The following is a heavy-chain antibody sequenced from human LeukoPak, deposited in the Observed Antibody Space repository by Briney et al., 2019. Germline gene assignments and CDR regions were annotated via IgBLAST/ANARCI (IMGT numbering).Heavy chain of an antibody. V-gene: IGHV4-39*07. J-gene: IGHJ4*02. D-gene: IGHD4-23*01. CDR1: GGSISSSSYY. CDR2: IYYSGST. CDR3: ARADREGVTPFGY. Sequence: PSETLSLTCTVSGGSISSSSYYWGWIRQPPGKGLEWIGSIYYSGSTYYNPSLKSRVTISVDTSKNQFSLKLSSVTAADTAVYYCARADREGVTPFGYWGQGTLVTVSS.